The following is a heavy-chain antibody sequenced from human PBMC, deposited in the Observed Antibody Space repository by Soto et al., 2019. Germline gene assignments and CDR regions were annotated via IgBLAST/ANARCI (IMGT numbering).Heavy chain of an antibody. D-gene: IGHD3-10*02. CDR2: IWEDGSEE. Sequence: QVQLVESGGGAVQPGRSLRLSCAASGFTFSNSLMHWVRQAPGKGLEWVAVIWEDGSEEYYADSVKGRFTISRDNSKNTLYLQMNTLGVDDMAVYYCAREPEGSVFGLDSWGQGTLVTVSS. V-gene: IGHV3-33*01. J-gene: IGHJ4*02. CDR3: AREPEGSVFGLDS. CDR1: GFTFSNSL.